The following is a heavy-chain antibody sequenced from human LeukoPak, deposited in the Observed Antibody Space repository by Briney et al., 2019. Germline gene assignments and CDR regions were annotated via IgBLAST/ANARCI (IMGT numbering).Heavy chain of an antibody. J-gene: IGHJ4*02. CDR2: INPNSGGT. CDR1: GYTFTGYY. V-gene: IGHV1-2*02. CDR3: AREPFRIVGDPAGFDY. D-gene: IGHD1-26*01. Sequence: GASVKVSCKASGYTFTGYYMHWVRQAPGQGLEWMGWINPNSGGTNYAQKFQGRVTMTTDTSTSTAYMELRSLRSDDTAVYYCAREPFRIVGDPAGFDYWGQGTLVTVSS.